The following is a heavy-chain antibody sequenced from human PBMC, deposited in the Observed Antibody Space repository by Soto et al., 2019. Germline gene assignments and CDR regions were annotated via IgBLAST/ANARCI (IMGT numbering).Heavy chain of an antibody. CDR2: IYYSRST. V-gene: IGHV4-31*03. CDR1: GGSIRSGGYY. J-gene: IGHJ6*02. Sequence: QVQLQESGPGLVKPSQTLSLTCTVSGGSIRSGGYYWSWIRQHPGKGLEWIGYIYYSRSTYYNPSLKSRVSISVDTYKTQFSLKLSSVTAADTGVYYGARLCGSDGHHGMDVCGQWTTVTVSS. CDR3: ARLCGSDGHHGMDV. D-gene: IGHD2-21*02.